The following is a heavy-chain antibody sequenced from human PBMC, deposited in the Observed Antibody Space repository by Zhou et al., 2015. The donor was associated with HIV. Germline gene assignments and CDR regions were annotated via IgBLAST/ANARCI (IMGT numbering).Heavy chain of an antibody. D-gene: IGHD4-11*01. J-gene: IGHJ4*02. CDR3: ARIATHRRQKGPRYSNPVSPFDY. CDR1: GGTFSSYA. CDR2: IIPIFGTA. V-gene: IGHV1-69*01. Sequence: QVQLVQSGAEVKKPGSSVKVSCKASGGTFSSYAISWVRQAPGQGLEWMGGIIPIFGTANYAQKFQGRVTITADESTSTAYMELSSLRSEDTAVYYCARIATHRRQKGPRYSNPVSPFDYWGQGTLVTVSS.